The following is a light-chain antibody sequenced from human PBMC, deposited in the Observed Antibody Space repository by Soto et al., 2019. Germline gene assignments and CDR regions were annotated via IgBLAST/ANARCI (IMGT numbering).Light chain of an antibody. CDR2: GAS. CDR3: QQYGSSLVVT. J-gene: IGKJ1*01. Sequence: ETVLTQSPCTLCSSPGERATLSCRASQSISSNYLAWYQQKPGQAPSLLIYGASNRATGIPARFSGSGSVTDFTLTISRLEPEDFAVYYCQQYGSSLVVTFGQGTKVEI. CDR1: QSISSNY. V-gene: IGKV3-20*01.